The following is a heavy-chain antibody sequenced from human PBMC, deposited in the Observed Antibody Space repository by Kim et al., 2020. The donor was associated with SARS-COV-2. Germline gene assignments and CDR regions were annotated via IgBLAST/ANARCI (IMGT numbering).Heavy chain of an antibody. CDR1: GGTFSSYA. CDR3: ARDVPPTITMINHWGSCMDV. J-gene: IGHJ6*02. V-gene: IGHV1-69*13. CDR2: IIPIFGTA. Sequence: SVKVSCKASGGTFSSYAISWVRQAPGQGLEWMGGIIPIFGTANYAQKFQGRVTITADESTSTAYMELSSLRSEDTAVYYCARDVPPTITMINHWGSCMDVWGQGTTVTVSS. D-gene: IGHD3-22*01.